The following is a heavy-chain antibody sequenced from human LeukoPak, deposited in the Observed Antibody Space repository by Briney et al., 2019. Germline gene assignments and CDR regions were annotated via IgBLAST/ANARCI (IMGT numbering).Heavy chain of an antibody. CDR3: GRAVGVTCYYFPNY. Sequence: SGTLSLTCAVSGGSISSSNWWSWVRQPPGKGLEWIGEIYHSGRTNYNPSLKSRVTISVDKPKNQFSLKLNSVTAADAAVYYWGRAVGVTCYYFPNYWGQGTLVTVSS. J-gene: IGHJ4*02. CDR1: GGSISSSNW. V-gene: IGHV4-4*02. D-gene: IGHD3-9*01. CDR2: IYHSGRT.